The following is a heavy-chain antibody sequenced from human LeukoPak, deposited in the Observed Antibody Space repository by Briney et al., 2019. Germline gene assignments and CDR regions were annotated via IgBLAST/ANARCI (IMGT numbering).Heavy chain of an antibody. CDR2: INAGNGNT. J-gene: IGHJ6*02. V-gene: IGHV1-3*01. CDR1: GYTFTSYA. Sequence: ASVKVSCKASGYTFTSYAMHWVRQAPGQRLEWVGWINAGNGNTKYSQKFQGRVTITRDTSASTACMELSSLRSEDTAVYYCASPKHYYYGVDVWGQGTTVTVSS. CDR3: ASPKHYYYGVDV.